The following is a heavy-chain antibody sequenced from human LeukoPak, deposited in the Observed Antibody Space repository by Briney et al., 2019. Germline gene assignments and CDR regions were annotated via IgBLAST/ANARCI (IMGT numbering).Heavy chain of an antibody. CDR3: AKDLGYCSSTSCEDVRAFDI. D-gene: IGHD2-2*01. J-gene: IGHJ3*02. CDR1: GFTFDDYA. CDR2: ISWNSGSI. V-gene: IGHV3-9*01. Sequence: AGGSLRLSCAASGFTFDDYAMHWVRQAPGKGLEWVSGISWNSGSIGYADSVKGRFTISRDNAKNSLYLQMNSLRAEDTALYYCAKDLGYCSSTSCEDVRAFDIWGQGTMVTVSS.